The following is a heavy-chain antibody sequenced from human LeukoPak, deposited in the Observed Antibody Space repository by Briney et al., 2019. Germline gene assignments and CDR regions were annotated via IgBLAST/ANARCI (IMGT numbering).Heavy chain of an antibody. J-gene: IGHJ3*02. CDR2: TYYSGST. CDR3: ARATYYDFWSAPHGAFDI. Sequence: SETLSLTCTVSGGSISSSSYYWGWIRQPPGKGLEWIGSTYYSGSTYYNPSLKSRVTISVDTSKNQFSLKLSSVTAADTAVYYCARATYYDFWSAPHGAFDIWGQGTMVTVSS. V-gene: IGHV4-39*07. CDR1: GGSISSSSYY. D-gene: IGHD3-3*01.